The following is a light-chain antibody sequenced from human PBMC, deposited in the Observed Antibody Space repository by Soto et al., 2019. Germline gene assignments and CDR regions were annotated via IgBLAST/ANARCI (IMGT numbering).Light chain of an antibody. CDR2: EVS. CDR1: SSDVGANNY. CDR3: SSFAGSKV. Sequence: QSALTQPPSASGSPGQSVTISCTGSSSDVGANNYVSWYQQHPGKAPKLMIYEVSKRPSGVPDSFSGSKSGNTASLTVSGLQAEDEADYYCSSFAGSKVFGGGTKLTVL. V-gene: IGLV2-8*01. J-gene: IGLJ2*01.